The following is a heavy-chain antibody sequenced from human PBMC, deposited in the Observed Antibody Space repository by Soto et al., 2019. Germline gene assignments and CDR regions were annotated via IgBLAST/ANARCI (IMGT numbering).Heavy chain of an antibody. CDR2: ISYDGSNK. Sequence: QVQLVDSGGGVVQPGRSLRLSCAASGFTFSSYGMHWVRQAPGKGLEWVAVISYDGSNKYYADSVKGRFTISRDNSKNTLYLQMNSLRAEDTAVYYCAKDAGYYDSSGYYGGGYFDYWGQGTLVTVSS. J-gene: IGHJ4*02. D-gene: IGHD3-22*01. V-gene: IGHV3-30*18. CDR3: AKDAGYYDSSGYYGGGYFDY. CDR1: GFTFSSYG.